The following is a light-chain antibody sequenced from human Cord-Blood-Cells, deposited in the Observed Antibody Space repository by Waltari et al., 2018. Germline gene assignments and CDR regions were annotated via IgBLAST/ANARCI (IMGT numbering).Light chain of an antibody. J-gene: IGLJ2*01. CDR3: CSYAGSSTFVV. CDR2: EGS. Sequence: QSALTQPASVSGSPGQSITISCTGTSSDVGSYNLVSWYQQHPGKAPKLRIYEGSKRPSGVSKGFAVSKSGNTASLTISGLQAEDEADYYCCSYAGSSTFVVFGGGTKLTVL. V-gene: IGLV2-23*03. CDR1: SSDVGSYNL.